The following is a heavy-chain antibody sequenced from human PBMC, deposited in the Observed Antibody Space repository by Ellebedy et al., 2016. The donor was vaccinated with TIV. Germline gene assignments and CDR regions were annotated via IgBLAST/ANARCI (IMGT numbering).Heavy chain of an antibody. CDR2: IYHSGST. J-gene: IGHJ4*02. V-gene: IGHV4-39*07. CDR3: ASSPSGYEIPY. CDR1: GGTISSTNYY. D-gene: IGHD5-12*01. Sequence: SETLSLTXNVSGGTISSTNYYWGWICQSPEKGLEWIGSIYHSGSTYYNPSLKSRLTISLDTTKNQFSLGLDSVTAADTAVYYCASSPSGYEIPYWGQGTLVTVSS.